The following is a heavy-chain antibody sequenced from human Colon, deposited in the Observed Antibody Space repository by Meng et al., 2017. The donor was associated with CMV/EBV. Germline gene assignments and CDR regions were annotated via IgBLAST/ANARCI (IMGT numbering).Heavy chain of an antibody. CDR2: IYYSGST. CDR3: AGRDY. J-gene: IGHJ4*02. CDR1: GGSSRSSRNC. Sequence: QLQLQESVSGLVKPSGTLSLTCSVFGGSSRSSRNCWGWIRQPPGKGMEWIVSIYYSGSTYYNPSHKRRVTISVNTSKNQFSLKLSSVTAADTAVYYCAGRDYWGQGTPVTVSS. V-gene: IGHV4-39*01.